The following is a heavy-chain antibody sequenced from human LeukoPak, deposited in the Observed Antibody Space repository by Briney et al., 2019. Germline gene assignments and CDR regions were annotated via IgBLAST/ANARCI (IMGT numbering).Heavy chain of an antibody. CDR3: ARSSGWRDTFDI. CDR1: GFTFSSHW. V-gene: IGHV3-7*01. J-gene: IGHJ3*02. D-gene: IGHD6-19*01. CDR2: IKEDGSDI. Sequence: GSLRLSCAASGFTFSSHWMSWVRQAPGMGLEWVANIKEDGSDIYYVDSVKGRFTISRDNAENSLYLQMNSLRAEDTAVYYCARSSGWRDTFDIWGQGTMVTVSS.